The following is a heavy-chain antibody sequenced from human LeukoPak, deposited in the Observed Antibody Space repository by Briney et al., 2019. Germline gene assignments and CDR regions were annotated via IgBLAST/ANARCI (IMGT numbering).Heavy chain of an antibody. CDR1: GDSISGFY. CDR3: ARGPPSYGDYVDYYFSMAV. J-gene: IGHJ6*03. V-gene: IGHV4-4*07. Sequence: SETLSLTCTVSGDSISGFYWSWIRQPAGKGLQWIGRISTSGSTNYNPSLKSRVTMSVDRSTNEFSLTVRSVTAADTALYYCARGPPSYGDYVDYYFSMAVWGKGTTVTVSS. D-gene: IGHD4-17*01. CDR2: ISTSGST.